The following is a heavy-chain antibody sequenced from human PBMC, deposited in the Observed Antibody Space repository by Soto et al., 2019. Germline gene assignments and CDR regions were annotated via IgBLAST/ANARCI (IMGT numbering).Heavy chain of an antibody. CDR2: IYYSGST. CDR1: GGSISSSSYY. V-gene: IGHV4-39*01. J-gene: IGHJ4*02. D-gene: IGHD6-13*01. CDR3: ARRPDKIAAAGTFDY. Sequence: SETLSLTCTVSGGSISSSSYYWGWIRQPPGKGLEWIGSIYYSGSTYYNPSLESRVTISVDTSKNQFSLKLSSVTAADTAVYYCARRPDKIAAAGTFDYWGQGTLVTVSS.